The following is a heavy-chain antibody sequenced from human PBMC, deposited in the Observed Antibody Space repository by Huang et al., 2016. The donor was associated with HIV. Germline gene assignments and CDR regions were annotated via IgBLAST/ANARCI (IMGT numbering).Heavy chain of an antibody. D-gene: IGHD2-15*01. CDR1: GASISSGSYY. V-gene: IGHV4-61*09. CDR2: IDTSGGT. J-gene: IGHJ3*02. CDR3: ATWPPGSQMRAFDI. Sequence: QVQLQESGPGLVKPSQTLSLTCTVSGASISSGSYYWTWFRQPAGKGLEWIGNIDTSGGTNYNPSLKSRVTISIDTSKNHFSLRLNSVTAADTAVYYCATWPPGSQMRAFDIWGPGTMITVSS.